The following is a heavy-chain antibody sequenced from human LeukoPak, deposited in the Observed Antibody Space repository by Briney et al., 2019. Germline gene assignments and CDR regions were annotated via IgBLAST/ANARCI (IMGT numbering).Heavy chain of an antibody. CDR2: ISGSGDNT. CDR3: AKGSYYDSSGSFYFDY. CDR1: GFTFSSYA. J-gene: IGHJ4*02. D-gene: IGHD3-22*01. V-gene: IGHV3-23*01. Sequence: GGSLRLSCAASGFTFSSYAMSWVRQAPGKGQEWVSGISGSGDNTYYADSVKGRFTISGDNSKNTLYVQVNSLGTEDTAAYYCAKGSYYDSSGSFYFDYWGQGTLVTVSS.